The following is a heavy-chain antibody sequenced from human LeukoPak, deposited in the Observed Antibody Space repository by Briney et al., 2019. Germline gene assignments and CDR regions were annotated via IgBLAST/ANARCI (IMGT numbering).Heavy chain of an antibody. J-gene: IGHJ4*02. V-gene: IGHV4-39*07. Sequence: SETLSLTCTVSGGSIRSSDYYWVGVRRPPGKGLECIATFHFGGSTYYNPSLRSRVTILVDTSKNQVSLKLTSMTAADTAVYYCARVGATVVTSFDSWGQGTLVTVSS. CDR3: ARVGATVVTSFDS. D-gene: IGHD4-23*01. CDR1: GGSIRSSDYY. CDR2: FHFGGST.